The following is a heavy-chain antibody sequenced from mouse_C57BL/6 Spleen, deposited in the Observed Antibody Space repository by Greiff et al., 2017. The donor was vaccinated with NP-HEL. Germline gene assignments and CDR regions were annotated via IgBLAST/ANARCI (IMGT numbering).Heavy chain of an antibody. Sequence: EVKLVESGGGLVKPGGSLKLSCAASGFTFSDYGMHWVRQAPEKGLEWVAYISSGSSTIYYADTVKGRFTISRDNAKNTLFLQMTSLRSEDTAMYYCARTALHYYGRSMDYWGLGTSVTVSS. CDR2: ISSGSSTI. CDR3: ARTALHYYGRSMDY. J-gene: IGHJ4*01. V-gene: IGHV5-17*01. CDR1: GFTFSDYG. D-gene: IGHD1-1*01.